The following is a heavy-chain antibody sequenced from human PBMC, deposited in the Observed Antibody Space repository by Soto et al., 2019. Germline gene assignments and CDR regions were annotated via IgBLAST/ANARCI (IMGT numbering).Heavy chain of an antibody. CDR2: IIPIFGTA. D-gene: IGHD3-22*01. CDR1: GGTFSSYA. Sequence: SVKVSCKASGGTFSSYAISWVRQAPGQGLEWMGGIIPIFGTANYAQKFQGRVTITADESTSTAYMELSSLRSEDTAVYYCARGTDYYDSSGYYYHYWGKGNLVTVSS. V-gene: IGHV1-69*13. CDR3: ARGTDYYDSSGYYYHY. J-gene: IGHJ4*02.